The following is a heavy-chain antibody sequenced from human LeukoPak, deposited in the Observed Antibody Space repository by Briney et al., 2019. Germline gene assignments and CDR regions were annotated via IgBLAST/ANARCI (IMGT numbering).Heavy chain of an antibody. V-gene: IGHV3-7*01. Sequence: GGSLRLSCAASGFTFSSYWMSWVRQAPGKGLEWVASIKPDGGEKYYVDSVKGRFTISRDSAKNSLYLQMNTLRAEDTAVYYCARDRGSSGWYEFDYWGQGTLVTVSS. CDR3: ARDRGSSGWYEFDY. D-gene: IGHD6-19*01. CDR1: GFTFSSYW. CDR2: IKPDGGEK. J-gene: IGHJ4*02.